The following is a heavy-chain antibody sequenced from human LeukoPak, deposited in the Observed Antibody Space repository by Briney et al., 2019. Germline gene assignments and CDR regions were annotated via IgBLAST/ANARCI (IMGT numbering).Heavy chain of an antibody. D-gene: IGHD3-22*01. V-gene: IGHV4-59*01. CDR2: IYYNGNT. J-gene: IGHJ3*02. Sequence: SGTLSLTCTVSGASISSSYWSWVRQPPGKRLEWIGFIYYNGNTNSNPSLKSRVTISADTSKNQFSLKLTSVAAADTAVYYCVRGNYDNRGYSNAFDIWGQGAMVTVSS. CDR1: GASISSSY. CDR3: VRGNYDNRGYSNAFDI.